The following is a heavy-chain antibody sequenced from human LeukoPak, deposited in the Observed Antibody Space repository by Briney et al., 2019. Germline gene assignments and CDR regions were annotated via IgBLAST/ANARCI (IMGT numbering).Heavy chain of an antibody. CDR2: IYHSGST. CDR1: GYSISSGYY. J-gene: IGHJ4*02. Sequence: SETLSLTCAVSGYSISSGYYWGWIRQPPGKGLEWIGSIYHSGSTYYNPSLKSRVTISVDTSKNQFALKLSSVTAADTAVYYCASLLASNFYDFWSGYYDYWGQGTLVTVSS. D-gene: IGHD3-3*01. CDR3: ASLLASNFYDFWSGYYDY. V-gene: IGHV4-38-2*01.